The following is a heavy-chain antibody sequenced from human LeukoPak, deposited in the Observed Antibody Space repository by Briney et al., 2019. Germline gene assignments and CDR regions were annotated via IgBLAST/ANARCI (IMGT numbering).Heavy chain of an antibody. D-gene: IGHD3-22*01. CDR1: GGSISSYY. V-gene: IGHV4-59*01. Sequence: SETLSLTCTVSGGSISSYYWSWIRQPPGKGLEWIGYINYRGSTNYNPSLKSRVTISVDTSKNQFSLKLSSVTAADTAVYYCLAISGDSGYYNDYWGQGTLVTVSS. CDR3: LAISGDSGYYNDY. J-gene: IGHJ4*02. CDR2: INYRGST.